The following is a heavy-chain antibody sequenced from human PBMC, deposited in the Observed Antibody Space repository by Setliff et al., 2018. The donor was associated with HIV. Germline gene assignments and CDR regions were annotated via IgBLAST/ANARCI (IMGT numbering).Heavy chain of an antibody. Sequence: PSETLSLTCTISGGSITGYFWSWIRQPPGKGLEWIGYIYYNGNTNYNPSLKSRGTISVGTSKNQFSLKLTSVTAADTAVYYCAREIYGGNSRPFDYWGQGTLVTVPQ. CDR2: IYYNGNT. CDR3: AREIYGGNSRPFDY. CDR1: GGSITGYF. J-gene: IGHJ4*02. V-gene: IGHV4-59*01. D-gene: IGHD4-17*01.